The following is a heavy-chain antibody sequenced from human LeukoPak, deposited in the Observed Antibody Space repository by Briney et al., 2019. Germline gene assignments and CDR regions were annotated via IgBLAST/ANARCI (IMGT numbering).Heavy chain of an antibody. CDR3: ARMTTGHDY. Sequence: PSEALSLTCAVSGVSFNDYYWSWARQTPGKGLEWIGEINHSGYTNDSPSLKSRVTLSIGTSRKQFSLNLRSVTVADSGIYYCARMTTGHDYWGQGTLVTVSS. J-gene: IGHJ4*02. D-gene: IGHD4-17*01. V-gene: IGHV4-34*01. CDR2: INHSGYT. CDR1: GVSFNDYY.